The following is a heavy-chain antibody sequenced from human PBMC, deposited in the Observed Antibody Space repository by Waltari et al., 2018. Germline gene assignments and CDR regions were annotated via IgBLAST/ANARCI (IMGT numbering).Heavy chain of an antibody. J-gene: IGHJ4*02. V-gene: IGHV1-18*01. CDR3: ARDRGYYDILTGYADLDY. Sequence: QVQLVQSGAEVKKPGASVKVSCKASGYTFTSYGISWVRQAPGQGLEWMGWIRYYNGNTNYAQKVQGRVTMTTDTSTSTAYMELRSLRSDDTAVYYCARDRGYYDILTGYADLDYWGQGTLVTVS. CDR1: GYTFTSYG. CDR2: IRYYNGNT. D-gene: IGHD3-9*01.